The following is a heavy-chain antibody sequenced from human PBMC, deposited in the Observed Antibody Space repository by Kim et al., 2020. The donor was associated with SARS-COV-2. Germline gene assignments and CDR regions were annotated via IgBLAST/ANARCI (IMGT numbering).Heavy chain of an antibody. Sequence: SETLSLTCTVSGGSISSSSYYWGWIRQPPGKGLEWIGSIYYSGSTYYNPSLKSRVTISVDTSKNQFSLKLSSVTAADTAVYYCARDWLQGSGTFDYWGQGTLVTVSS. CDR3: ARDWLQGSGTFDY. CDR1: GGSISSSSYY. CDR2: IYYSGST. D-gene: IGHD3-10*01. J-gene: IGHJ4*02. V-gene: IGHV4-39*07.